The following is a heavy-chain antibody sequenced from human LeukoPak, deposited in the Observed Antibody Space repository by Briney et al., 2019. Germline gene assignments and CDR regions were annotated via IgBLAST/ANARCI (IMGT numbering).Heavy chain of an antibody. CDR3: AKDGSIAAAGYYYYYMDV. D-gene: IGHD6-13*01. V-gene: IGHV3-53*05. J-gene: IGHJ6*03. CDR1: GFTVSSNY. CDR2: IYSGGST. Sequence: PGGSLRLSCAASGFTVSSNYMSWVRQASGKGLEWVSVIYSGGSTYYADSVKGRFTISRDNSKNTLYLQMNSLRAEDTAVYYCAKDGSIAAAGYYYYYMDVWGKGTTVTVSS.